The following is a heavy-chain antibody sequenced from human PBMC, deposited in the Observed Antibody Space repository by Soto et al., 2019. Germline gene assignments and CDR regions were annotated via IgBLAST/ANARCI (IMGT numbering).Heavy chain of an antibody. CDR3: ARGTYYYDSSGYYVFQH. CDR1: GYTFTGYY. J-gene: IGHJ1*01. CDR2: INPNSGGT. Sequence: GASVKVSCKASGYTFTGYYMHWVRQAPGQGLEWMGWINPNSGGTNYAQKFQGRVTMTRDTSISTAYMELSRLRSDDTAVYYCARGTYYYDSSGYYVFQHWGQGTLVTVSS. D-gene: IGHD3-22*01. V-gene: IGHV1-2*02.